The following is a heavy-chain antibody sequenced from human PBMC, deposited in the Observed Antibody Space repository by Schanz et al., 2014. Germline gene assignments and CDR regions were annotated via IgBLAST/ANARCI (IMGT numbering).Heavy chain of an antibody. J-gene: IGHJ4*02. CDR3: VSQNGSPDY. V-gene: IGHV3-23*01. CDR1: GFAFSSYG. Sequence: EVQLLESGGGLVQPGGSLRLSCLASGFAFSSYGMNWLRQAPGKGLEWVSAISGSGGSTYYADSVKGRFTISRDNSKNSLYLQMNSLRVEDTAVYFCVSQNGSPDYWGQGTLVTVSS. CDR2: ISGSGGST. D-gene: IGHD1-1*01.